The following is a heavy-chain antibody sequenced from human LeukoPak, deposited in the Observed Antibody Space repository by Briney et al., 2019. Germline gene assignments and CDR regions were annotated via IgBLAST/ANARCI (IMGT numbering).Heavy chain of an antibody. CDR3: ARTRPGSSGGKVLGHWFDP. V-gene: IGHV1-2*02. J-gene: IGHJ5*02. CDR1: GYTFTGYY. Sequence: ASVKVSCKASGYTFTGYYMHWVLQAPGQGLEWMGWINSNSGGTNYAQKFQGRVTMTRHTSISTAYMELSRLRSDDTAVYYCARTRPGSSGGKVLGHWFDPWGQGPLVTVSS. CDR2: INSNSGGT. D-gene: IGHD2-15*01.